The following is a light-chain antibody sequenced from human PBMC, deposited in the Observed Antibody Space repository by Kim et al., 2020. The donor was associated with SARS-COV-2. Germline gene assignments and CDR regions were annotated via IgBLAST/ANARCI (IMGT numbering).Light chain of an antibody. CDR1: SLRRYY. CDR2: GKN. CDR3: NSRDSNDNVV. V-gene: IGLV3-19*01. Sequence: VALGQTVRITCQGDSLRRYYATSYQQKPGQAPILVIYGKNNLPSGIPDRFSGASSGNTASLTITGTQAGDEADYFCNSRDSNDNVVFGGGTQLTV. J-gene: IGLJ2*01.